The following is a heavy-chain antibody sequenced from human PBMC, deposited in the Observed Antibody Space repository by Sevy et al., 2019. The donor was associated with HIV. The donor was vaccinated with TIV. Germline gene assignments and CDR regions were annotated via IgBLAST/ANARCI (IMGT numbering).Heavy chain of an antibody. D-gene: IGHD3-16*01. CDR1: GFTFSSYN. CDR2: ISGSSNYI. J-gene: IGHJ3*02. CDR3: ARDRDMITFGVAEAFDI. V-gene: IGHV3-21*01. Sequence: GSLRLSCAASGFTFSSYNTNWVRQAPGKGLEWVSSISGSSNYIYYSDSVKGRFTISRENAKNSLYLQMNSLRAGDTAVYYCARDRDMITFGVAEAFDIWGQGTMVTVSS.